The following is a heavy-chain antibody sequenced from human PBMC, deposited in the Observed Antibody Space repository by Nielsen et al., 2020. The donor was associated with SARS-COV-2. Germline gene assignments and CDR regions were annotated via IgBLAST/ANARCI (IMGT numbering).Heavy chain of an antibody. CDR1: GGSFSGYY. V-gene: IGHV4-34*01. CDR2: INHSGST. J-gene: IGHJ3*02. CDR3: ARKADYYDSSGYYRAAAFDI. Sequence: SETLSLTCAVYGGSFSGYYWSWIRQPPGKGLEWIGEINHSGSTNYNPSLKSRVTISVDTSKNQFSLKLSSVTAADTAVYYCARKADYYDSSGYYRAAAFDIWGQGTMVTVSS. D-gene: IGHD3-22*01.